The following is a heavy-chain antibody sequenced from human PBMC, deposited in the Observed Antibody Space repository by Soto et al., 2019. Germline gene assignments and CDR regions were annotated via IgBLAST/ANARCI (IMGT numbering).Heavy chain of an antibody. CDR2: ISSSSSCI. J-gene: IGHJ4*02. CDR1: GFTFSSYS. D-gene: IGHD2-2*01. V-gene: IGHV3-21*01. CDR3: ARDPEYCSSTSCYPSKPFDY. Sequence: GGSLDLSCAASGFTFSSYSMNWVRQAPGKGLEWVSSISSSSSCIYYADSVKGRFTISRDNAKNSLYLQMNSLRAEDTAVYYCARDPEYCSSTSCYPSKPFDYWGQGTLVTV.